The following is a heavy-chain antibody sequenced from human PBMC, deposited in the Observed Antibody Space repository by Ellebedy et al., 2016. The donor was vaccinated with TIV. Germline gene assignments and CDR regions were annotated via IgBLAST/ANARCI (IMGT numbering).Heavy chain of an antibody. CDR2: INSGGSST. J-gene: IGHJ6*02. D-gene: IGHD2-2*03. Sequence: GGSLRLSXAASGFTFSSYWMHWVRQAPGKGLEWVSRINSGGSSTSYADSVKGRFTISRDNAKNTLYLQMNSLRAEDTAVYYCAGEWMRGMDVWGQGTTVTVSS. CDR1: GFTFSSYW. V-gene: IGHV3-74*01. CDR3: AGEWMRGMDV.